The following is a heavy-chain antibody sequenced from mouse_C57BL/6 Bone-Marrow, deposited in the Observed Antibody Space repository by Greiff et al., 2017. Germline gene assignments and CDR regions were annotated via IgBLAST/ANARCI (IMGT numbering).Heavy chain of an antibody. J-gene: IGHJ3*01. V-gene: IGHV2-6*01. CDR2: IWGVGST. CDR1: GFSLTSYG. Sequence: QVQLKESGPGLVAPSQSLSITCTVSGFSLTSYGVDWVRQSPGKGLEWLGVIWGVGSTNYNSALKSRLSISKDNSTSQVFLKMNSLQTDDTAMYXCASDYDYAGWFAYWGQGTLVTVSA. CDR3: ASDYDYAGWFAY. D-gene: IGHD2-4*01.